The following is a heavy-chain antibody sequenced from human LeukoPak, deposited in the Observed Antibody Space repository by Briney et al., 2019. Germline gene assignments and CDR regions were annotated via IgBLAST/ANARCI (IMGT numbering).Heavy chain of an antibody. Sequence: SQTLSLTCAISGDSVSSKSASWNWIRQSPSRGLEWLGRTYSRSKWFNDYAVSVKSRITINPDTSKNQFSLHLTSVTPDDTAVYYCARGTGSLDYWGQGALVTVSS. V-gene: IGHV6-1*01. CDR1: GDSVSSKSAS. CDR3: ARGTGSLDY. CDR2: TYSRSKWFN. J-gene: IGHJ4*02. D-gene: IGHD1-26*01.